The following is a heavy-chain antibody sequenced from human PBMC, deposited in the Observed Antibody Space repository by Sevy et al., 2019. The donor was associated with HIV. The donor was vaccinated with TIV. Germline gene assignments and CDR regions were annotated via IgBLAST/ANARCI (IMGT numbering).Heavy chain of an antibody. Sequence: GGSLRLSCAASGFTFSSYGMHWVRLAPGKGLEWVAFTRYDGNNKDYTGSVKGRFTISRDNSKNTLYLQMNSLRAEDTAVYYCAKGREQGYYYGMDVWGQGTTVTVSS. D-gene: IGHD1-26*01. J-gene: IGHJ6*02. V-gene: IGHV3-30*02. CDR2: TRYDGNNK. CDR3: AKGREQGYYYGMDV. CDR1: GFTFSSYG.